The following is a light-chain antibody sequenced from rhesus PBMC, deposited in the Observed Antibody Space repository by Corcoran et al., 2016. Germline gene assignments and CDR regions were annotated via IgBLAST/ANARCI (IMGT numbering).Light chain of an antibody. J-gene: IGLJ1*01. CDR3: SSYSGSNTYI. V-gene: IGLV2-32*02. Sequence: QAALTQPRSVSGSHGQSVTISCTGTSSDIGGYHYVSWYQQHPGTAPKLMIYEVTKRPSGVSDRFSGSKSGNTASLPISGLPAEDESDYYCSSYSGSNTYIFGGGTRRTVL. CDR2: EVT. CDR1: SSDIGGYHY.